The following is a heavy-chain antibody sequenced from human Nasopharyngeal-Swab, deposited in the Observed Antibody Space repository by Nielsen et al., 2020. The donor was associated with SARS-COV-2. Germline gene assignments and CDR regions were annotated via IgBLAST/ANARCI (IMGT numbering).Heavy chain of an antibody. CDR1: GFTFSSYA. Sequence: GESLKISCAASGFTFSSYAMSWVRQAPGKGLEWVGRIKSKTDGGTTGYAAPVKGRFTISRDDSKNTLYLQMNSLKTEDTAVYYCTTDRNYDYVWGSYRYEGYWGQGTLVTVSS. CDR2: IKSKTDGGTT. V-gene: IGHV3-15*01. CDR3: TTDRNYDYVWGSYRYEGY. D-gene: IGHD3-16*02. J-gene: IGHJ4*02.